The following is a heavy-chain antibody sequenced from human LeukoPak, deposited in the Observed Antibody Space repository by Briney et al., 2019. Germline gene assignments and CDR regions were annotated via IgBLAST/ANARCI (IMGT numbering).Heavy chain of an antibody. CDR2: IIPIFGTA. Sequence: SVKVSCKASGVTFSSYAISWVRQAPGQGLEWMGRIIPIFGTANYTQKFQGRVTITTDESTGTAYMELSSLRSEDTAVYYCARGDDYSNYVLGYWGQGTLVSVSS. CDR3: ARGDDYSNYVLGY. J-gene: IGHJ4*02. D-gene: IGHD4-11*01. V-gene: IGHV1-69*05. CDR1: GVTFSSYA.